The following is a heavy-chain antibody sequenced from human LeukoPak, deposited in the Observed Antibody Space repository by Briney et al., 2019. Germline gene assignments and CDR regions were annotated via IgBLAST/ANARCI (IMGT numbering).Heavy chain of an antibody. D-gene: IGHD6-19*01. Sequence: ASVKVSCKASGYTFTNYRISWVRQAPGQGLEWMGWISAYNGNTNYVQKLQGRVTMTTDTSTSTAYMELRSLRSDDTAVYYCATSEGVVAVAGENWFDPWGQGTLVTVSS. V-gene: IGHV1-18*01. CDR1: GYTFTNYR. CDR3: ATSEGVVAVAGENWFDP. CDR2: ISAYNGNT. J-gene: IGHJ5*02.